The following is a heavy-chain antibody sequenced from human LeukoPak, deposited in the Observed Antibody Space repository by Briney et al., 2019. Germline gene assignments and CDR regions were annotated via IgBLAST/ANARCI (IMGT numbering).Heavy chain of an antibody. D-gene: IGHD3-22*01. J-gene: IGHJ3*02. CDR1: GGSISSGSYY. V-gene: IGHV4-61*02. Sequence: SQTLSLTCTVPGGSISSGSYYWSWIRQPAGKGLEWIGRIYTSGSTNYNPSLKSRVTISVDTSKNQFSLKLSSVTAADTAVYYCATMYYDSSGYAFDIWGQGTMVTVSS. CDR3: ATMYYDSSGYAFDI. CDR2: IYTSGST.